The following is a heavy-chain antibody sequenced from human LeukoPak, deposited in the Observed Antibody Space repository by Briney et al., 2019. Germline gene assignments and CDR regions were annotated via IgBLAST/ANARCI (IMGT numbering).Heavy chain of an antibody. D-gene: IGHD3-3*01. Sequence: SETLSLTFTVSGGSISSSSYYWGWIRQPPGKGLEWIGTIDYSGSTYYNPSLKSRVTISVDTSKNQLSLKLSSVTAADTAIYYCARLYVLEWLLYVNFDFWGQGTLVTVSS. CDR1: GGSISSSSYY. V-gene: IGHV4-39*01. J-gene: IGHJ4*02. CDR2: IDYSGST. CDR3: ARLYVLEWLLYVNFDF.